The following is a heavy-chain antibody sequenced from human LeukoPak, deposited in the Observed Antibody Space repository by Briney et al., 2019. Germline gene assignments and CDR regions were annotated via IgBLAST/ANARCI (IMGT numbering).Heavy chain of an antibody. V-gene: IGHV3-23*01. CDR2: ISGSGGST. Sequence: GGSLRLSCAASGFTFSSYAMSWVRQAPGKGLEWVSAISGSGGSTYYADSVKGRFTISRDNSKNTLYLQMNSLRAEDTAVYYCAKKWGFYGSGSYYEFYYYYGMDVWGQGTTVTVSS. J-gene: IGHJ6*02. CDR1: GFTFSSYA. D-gene: IGHD3-10*01. CDR3: AKKWGFYGSGSYYEFYYYYGMDV.